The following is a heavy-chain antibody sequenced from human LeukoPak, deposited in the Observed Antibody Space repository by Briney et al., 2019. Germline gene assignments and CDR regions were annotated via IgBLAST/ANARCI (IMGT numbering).Heavy chain of an antibody. J-gene: IGHJ4*02. Sequence: TGGSLRLSCAASGFSLSSYAMYWVRQAPGKGPEWVAVIADDGRDKYQADSVKGRFIISRDNSKNTLYLQMNSLSAEDRAVYFCAKDRNIGPATYHFDYWGQGALVTVSS. V-gene: IGHV3-30*18. CDR3: AKDRNIGPATYHFDY. D-gene: IGHD2-2*01. CDR1: GFSLSSYA. CDR2: IADDGRDK.